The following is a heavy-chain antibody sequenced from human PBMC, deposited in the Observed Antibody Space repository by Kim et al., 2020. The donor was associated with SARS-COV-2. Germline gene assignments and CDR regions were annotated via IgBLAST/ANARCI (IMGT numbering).Heavy chain of an antibody. D-gene: IGHD3-9*01. CDR3: ARGRRITISPTDY. CDR1: GDSIRSYY. CDR2: IYHSGST. Sequence: SETLSLTCTVSGDSIRSYYWSWIRQPPGKGLEWIGYIYHSGSTNYNPSLKSRVTLSVDTSKNQFSLKLNSVTAADTAVYYCARGRRITISPTDYWGQGTLVTVSS. J-gene: IGHJ4*02. V-gene: IGHV4-59*01.